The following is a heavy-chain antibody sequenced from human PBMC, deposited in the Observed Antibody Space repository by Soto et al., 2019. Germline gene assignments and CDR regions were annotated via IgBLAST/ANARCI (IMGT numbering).Heavy chain of an antibody. Sequence: PSETLSLTCTVSGGSISSGVYYWSWIRHHPGKGLEWIGYIYYSGSTYYNPSLKSRVTISVDTSKNQFSLKLSSVTAADTAVYYCARAGYSYAPTNPLDYWGQGTLVTVSS. V-gene: IGHV4-31*03. CDR2: IYYSGST. J-gene: IGHJ4*02. CDR3: ARAGYSYAPTNPLDY. D-gene: IGHD5-18*01. CDR1: GGSISSGVYY.